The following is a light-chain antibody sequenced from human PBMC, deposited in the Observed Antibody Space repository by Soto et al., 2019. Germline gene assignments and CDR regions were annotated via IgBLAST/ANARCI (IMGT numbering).Light chain of an antibody. Sequence: EIVLIQSPATLSLSPGERATLSCRASQSVSSNLAWYQQNPGQAPRLLIFDASNRATGIPARFSGSGSGTDFTLTISSLEPEDFAVYYCQQYGSSPYTFGQGTKLEIK. CDR2: DAS. CDR1: QSVSSN. V-gene: IGKV3D-11*03. J-gene: IGKJ2*01. CDR3: QQYGSSPYT.